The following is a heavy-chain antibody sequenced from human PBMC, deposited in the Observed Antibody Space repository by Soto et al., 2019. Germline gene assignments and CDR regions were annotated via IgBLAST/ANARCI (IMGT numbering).Heavy chain of an antibody. Sequence: QVQLQESGPGLVQPSGTLSLTCAVSGDSITGDNWWSWVRQPPGKGLEWIGEIHHSGATNYNPSLKSRVTISVDASKNQFSLKLNSVTAADTAMFYCATQGFYRMGGWGRGTTVTVSS. J-gene: IGHJ6*02. V-gene: IGHV4-4*02. CDR1: GDSITGDNW. CDR3: ATQGFYRMGG. CDR2: IHHSGAT.